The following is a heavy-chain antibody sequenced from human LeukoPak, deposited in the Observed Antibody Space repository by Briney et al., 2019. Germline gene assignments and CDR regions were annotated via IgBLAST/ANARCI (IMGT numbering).Heavy chain of an antibody. CDR2: IYQSGRT. J-gene: IGHJ4*02. D-gene: IGHD3-22*01. CDR1: GGSIGSSNW. Sequence: SGTLSLTCAVSGGSIGSSNWWSWVRQSPGKGLEWIREIYQSGRTNYKPSLKSRVTISVDKSKNQLSLKLISVTAADTAVYYCARGDASGYPDYWGQGTLVTVSS. CDR3: ARGDASGYPDY. V-gene: IGHV4-4*02.